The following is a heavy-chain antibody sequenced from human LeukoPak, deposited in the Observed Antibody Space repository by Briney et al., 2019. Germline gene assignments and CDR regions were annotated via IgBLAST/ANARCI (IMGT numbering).Heavy chain of an antibody. CDR1: GFTFSNYG. J-gene: IGHJ4*02. Sequence: GGSLRLSCAASGFTFSNYGMHWVRQAPGKGLEWVAFIRYDGSNKYYADSVKGRFTISRDNSKNTLYLQMNSLRAEDTAVYYCAKGPDYASPFDYWGQGTLVTVSS. CDR3: AKGPDYASPFDY. V-gene: IGHV3-30*02. D-gene: IGHD4-17*01. CDR2: IRYDGSNK.